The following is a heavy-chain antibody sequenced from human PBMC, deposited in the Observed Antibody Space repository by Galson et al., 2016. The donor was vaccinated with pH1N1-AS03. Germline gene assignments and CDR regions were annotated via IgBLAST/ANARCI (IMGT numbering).Heavy chain of an antibody. CDR1: GYTFTNYA. CDR2: SSAYNFNT. D-gene: IGHD6-13*01. J-gene: IGHJ4*02. CDR3: SRDELGVGIVPAGTKTFEY. V-gene: IGHV1-18*01. Sequence: SVKVSCKASGYTFTNYAISWVRQAPGQGLEWMGWSSAYNFNTNYAQNFKGRVTMTTDTPTSTAYMELRSLNSDDTAVYYCSRDELGVGIVPAGTKTFEYWGQGTLVIVSS.